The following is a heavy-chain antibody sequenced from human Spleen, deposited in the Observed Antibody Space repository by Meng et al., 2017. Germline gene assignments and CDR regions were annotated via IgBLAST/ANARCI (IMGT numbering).Heavy chain of an antibody. J-gene: IGHJ3*02. V-gene: IGHV1-46*01. CDR3: AWMTTRICGDCFYAFDI. D-gene: IGHD2-21*02. Sequence: ASVKVSCKASGYTFTSYYMHWVRQAPGQGLEWMGIINPSGGSTSYAQKFQGRVTITADESTSTAYMELSSLRSEDTAVYYCAWMTTRICGDCFYAFDIWGQGTMVTVSS. CDR2: INPSGGST. CDR1: GYTFTSYY.